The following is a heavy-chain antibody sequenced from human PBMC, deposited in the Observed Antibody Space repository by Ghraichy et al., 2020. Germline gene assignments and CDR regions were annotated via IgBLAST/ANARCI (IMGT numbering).Heavy chain of an antibody. Sequence: SETLSLTCTVSGYSLSSGYYWGWIRQPPGKGLEWIGGIYRTESTYYNPSLKSRVTISIDTSKNQFSLKLNSVTAADTAVYYCARDSHYYGSGTSIDYWGHGTLVTVSS. CDR1: GYSLSSGYY. D-gene: IGHD3-10*01. V-gene: IGHV4-38-2*02. CDR3: ARDSHYYGSGTSIDY. J-gene: IGHJ4*01. CDR2: IYRTEST.